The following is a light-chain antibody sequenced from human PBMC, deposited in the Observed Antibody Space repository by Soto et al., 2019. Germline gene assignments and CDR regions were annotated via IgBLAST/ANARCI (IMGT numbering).Light chain of an antibody. V-gene: IGKV3-15*01. CDR1: QSVSSN. J-gene: IGKJ3*01. Sequence: EIVMTQSPATLSLSPGERVTLSCRASQSVSSNLAWYQQKPGQAPRLLLYGASTRATGIPARFSGSGSGTAFTITISSLQYEDFAVYYCQQYDTWPGFGPGTKVDIK. CDR3: QQYDTWPG. CDR2: GAS.